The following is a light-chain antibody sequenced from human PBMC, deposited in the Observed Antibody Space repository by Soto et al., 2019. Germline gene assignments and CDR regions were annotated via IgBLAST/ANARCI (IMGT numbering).Light chain of an antibody. J-gene: IGKJ1*01. Sequence: AIQMTQSPSSLSASVGDRVTITCRASQGIRNDLGWYQQRPGKAPKLLIYAASTLQSGVPSRFSASGSGTDFTLNISSLQPEDFATYYCLQDYSYPRTFGQGTKVEI. CDR2: AAS. CDR3: LQDYSYPRT. V-gene: IGKV1-6*01. CDR1: QGIRND.